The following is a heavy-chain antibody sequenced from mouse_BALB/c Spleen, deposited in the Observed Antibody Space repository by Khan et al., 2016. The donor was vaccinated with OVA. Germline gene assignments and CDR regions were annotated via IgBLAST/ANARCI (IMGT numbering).Heavy chain of an antibody. CDR1: GFSLTNYG. J-gene: IGHJ4*01. Sequence: QVQLKESGPGLVAPSQSLSITCTVSGFSLTNYGVHWVRQPPGKGLEWLRVIWAGGDTNYNSSLMSRLSISKDYSKSQVFLKMNSLQTDDTAMYNCAREPPSHYYGYRTMDYWGQGTSVTVSS. D-gene: IGHD1-2*01. CDR3: AREPPSHYYGYRTMDY. V-gene: IGHV2-9*02. CDR2: IWAGGDT.